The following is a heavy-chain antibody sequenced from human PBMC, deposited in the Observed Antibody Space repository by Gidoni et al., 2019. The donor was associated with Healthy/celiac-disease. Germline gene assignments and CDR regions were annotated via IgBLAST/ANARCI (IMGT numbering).Heavy chain of an antibody. J-gene: IGHJ4*02. V-gene: IGHV3-33*01. Sequence: QVQLVESGGGVVQPGRSLRLSCAASGFTFSSYGMHWVRQAPGKGLEWVAVIWYDGSNKYYADSVKGRFTISRDNSKNTLYLQMNSLRAEDTAVYYCASVAAAGTGNFDYWGQGTLVTVSS. CDR2: IWYDGSNK. CDR1: GFTFSSYG. D-gene: IGHD6-13*01. CDR3: ASVAAAGTGNFDY.